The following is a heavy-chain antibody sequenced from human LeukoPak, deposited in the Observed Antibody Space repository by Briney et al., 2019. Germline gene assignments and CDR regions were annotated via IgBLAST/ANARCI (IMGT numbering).Heavy chain of an antibody. Sequence: GGSLRLSCTASGFTFGDYAMSWVRQVPGKGLEWVGFIRSKAYGGTTEYAASVKGRFTISRDDSKSIGYLQMNSLKTEGTALYHCTRDLSYGLSYDYWGQGTLVTVSS. D-gene: IGHD5-18*01. J-gene: IGHJ4*02. CDR2: IRSKAYGGTT. V-gene: IGHV3-49*04. CDR3: TRDLSYGLSYDY. CDR1: GFTFGDYA.